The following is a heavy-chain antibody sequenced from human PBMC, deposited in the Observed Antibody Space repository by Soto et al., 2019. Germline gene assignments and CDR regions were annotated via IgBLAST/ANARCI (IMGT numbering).Heavy chain of an antibody. Sequence: SETLSLTCTVSGGSISSSSYYWGWIRQPPGKGLEWIGSIYYSGSTYYNPPLKSRVTISVDTSKNQFSLKLSSVTAADTAVYYCARRAWFVYFDYWGQGTLVTVSS. V-gene: IGHV4-39*01. J-gene: IGHJ4*02. D-gene: IGHD1-26*01. CDR3: ARRAWFVYFDY. CDR2: IYYSGST. CDR1: GGSISSSSYY.